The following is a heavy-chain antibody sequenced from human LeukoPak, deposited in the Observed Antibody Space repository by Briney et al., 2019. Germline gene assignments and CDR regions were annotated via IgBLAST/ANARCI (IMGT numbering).Heavy chain of an antibody. CDR3: ARGTGNYGDWDY. D-gene: IGHD4-17*01. V-gene: IGHV3-74*01. CDR1: GITFGSYW. J-gene: IGHJ4*02. CDR2: INGDGSST. Sequence: GGSLRLSCAASGITFGSYWMHWVRQAPGKGLVWVSRINGDGSSTNYADSVKGRFTISRDNAKNTLYLQMNSLRAEDTAVYYCARGTGNYGDWDYWGQGTPVTVSS.